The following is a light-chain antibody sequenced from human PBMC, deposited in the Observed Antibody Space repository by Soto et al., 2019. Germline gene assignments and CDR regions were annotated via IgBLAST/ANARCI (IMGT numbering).Light chain of an antibody. CDR1: QSISSY. Sequence: IQMTQSPSSLSASVGDRVTITCRASQSISSYLNWYQQKPGKAPKLLIYDASSLESGVPSRFSGSGSGTDFTLTISSLQPEDFATYYCQQFILFGGGTKVDIK. J-gene: IGKJ4*01. V-gene: IGKV1-13*02. CDR3: QQFIL. CDR2: DAS.